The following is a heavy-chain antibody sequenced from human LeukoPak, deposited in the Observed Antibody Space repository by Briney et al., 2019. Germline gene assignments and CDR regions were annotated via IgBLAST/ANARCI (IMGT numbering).Heavy chain of an antibody. CDR1: GGSISSYY. D-gene: IGHD3-10*01. CDR3: ARERSVRGVIISPFDP. V-gene: IGHV4-4*07. Sequence: SETLSLTRTVSGGSISSYYWSWIRQPAGKGLEWIGRIYTSGSTNYNPSLKSRVTMSVDTSKNQFSLKLSSVTAADTAVYYCARERSVRGVIISPFDPWGQGTLVTVSS. CDR2: IYTSGST. J-gene: IGHJ5*02.